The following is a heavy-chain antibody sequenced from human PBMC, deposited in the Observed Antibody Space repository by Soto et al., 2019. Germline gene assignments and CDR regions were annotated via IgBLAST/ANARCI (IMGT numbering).Heavy chain of an antibody. V-gene: IGHV3-11*04. D-gene: IGHD3-3*01. CDR2: ISSSGSNI. J-gene: IGHJ5*02. CDR1: GFTFSDYY. CDR3: ARESRFLEWLSLNWFDP. Sequence: GGSLRLSCAASGFTFSDYYMSWIRQAPGKGLEWVSYISSSGSNIYYADSVKGRFTISRDNAKNSLYLQMNSLRDEDTAVYYCARESRFLEWLSLNWFDPWGQGTLVTVSS.